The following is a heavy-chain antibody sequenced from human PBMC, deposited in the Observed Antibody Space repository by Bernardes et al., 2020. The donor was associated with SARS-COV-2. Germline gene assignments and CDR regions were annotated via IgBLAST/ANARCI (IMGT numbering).Heavy chain of an antibody. J-gene: IGHJ5*02. Sequence: GGSLRLSCAASGFTFSSYAMSWVRQAPGKGLEWVSAISGSGCSTYYADSVKGRFTISRDNSKNTLYLQMNSLRAEDTAVYYCAKVGGSSSWYSNWFDPWGQGTLVTVSS. D-gene: IGHD6-13*01. CDR1: GFTFSSYA. CDR2: ISGSGCST. V-gene: IGHV3-23*01. CDR3: AKVGGSSSWYSNWFDP.